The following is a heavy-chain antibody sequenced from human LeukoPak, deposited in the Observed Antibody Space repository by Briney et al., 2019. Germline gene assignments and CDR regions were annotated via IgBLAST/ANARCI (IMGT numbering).Heavy chain of an antibody. D-gene: IGHD1-14*01. Sequence: SQTLSLICIVSGGSISSGDYSWTWIRQHPGKGLEWIGYIYNSGSTSYKPSLKSRVTISEDTSQNQFSLKLSSVTAADMVVYYCARHTRNHGMEVWGQGTTVTVSS. V-gene: IGHV4-31*03. CDR1: GGSISSGDYS. CDR2: IYNSGST. J-gene: IGHJ6*02. CDR3: ARHTRNHGMEV.